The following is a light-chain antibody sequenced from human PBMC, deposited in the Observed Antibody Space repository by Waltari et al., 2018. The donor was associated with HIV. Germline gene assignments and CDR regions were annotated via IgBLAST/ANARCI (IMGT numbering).Light chain of an antibody. CDR3: AAWDDSLNGWV. Sequence: QSVLTQPPSASGTPGQRVTISCSGSRSNIGSNTVSWYQQLPGTAPKLFIYSNDQVPAGVPARFSGSKSGTSASRAIGGLQSEDEADYYCAAWDDSLNGWVFGGGTKLTVV. CDR1: RSNIGSNT. J-gene: IGLJ3*02. CDR2: SND. V-gene: IGLV1-44*01.